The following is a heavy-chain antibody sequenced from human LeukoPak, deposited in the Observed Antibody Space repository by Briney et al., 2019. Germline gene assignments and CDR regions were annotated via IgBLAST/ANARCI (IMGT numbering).Heavy chain of an antibody. CDR1: GGSISSYY. V-gene: IGHV4-59*01. CDR3: ARGIVADKFDY. Sequence: SETLSLTCTVSGGSISSYYWSWIRQPPGKGLEWIGYIYYSGSTNYNPSLKSRVTISVDTSKNQFSLKLSSVTAADTAVYYCARGIVADKFDYWGQGTLVTVPS. J-gene: IGHJ4*02. D-gene: IGHD5-12*01. CDR2: IYYSGST.